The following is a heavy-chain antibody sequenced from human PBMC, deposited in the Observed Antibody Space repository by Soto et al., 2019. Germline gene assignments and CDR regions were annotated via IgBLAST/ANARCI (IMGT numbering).Heavy chain of an antibody. Sequence: QLQLQESGPGLVKPSETLSLTCTVSGGSISSSSYYWGWIRQPPGKGLEWIGSIYYSGSTYYNPSLKSRVTISVDTSKNQFSLKLSSVTAADTAVYYCARPAYAEDSSGWYSTKTENDYWGQGTLVTVSS. CDR3: ARPAYAEDSSGWYSTKTENDY. CDR2: IYYSGST. V-gene: IGHV4-39*01. J-gene: IGHJ4*02. D-gene: IGHD6-19*01. CDR1: GGSISSSSYY.